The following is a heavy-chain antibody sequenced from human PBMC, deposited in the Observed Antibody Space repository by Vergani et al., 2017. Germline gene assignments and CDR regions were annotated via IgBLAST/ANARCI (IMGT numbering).Heavy chain of an antibody. D-gene: IGHD6-19*01. J-gene: IGHJ6*02. CDR2: INTNSGNP. CDR1: GSTFTNYP. Sequence: QVQLLQSGSELTKPGASVRISCEASGSTFTNYPLIWVRQAPGQGLEFMGWINTNSGNPTYAPGFTGRFVFSLDTSVSTAYLQISGLKAEDSAVYYCARGRQWRLTEYLYGMDVWGQGTTVTVSS. CDR3: ARGRQWRLTEYLYGMDV. V-gene: IGHV7-4-1*02.